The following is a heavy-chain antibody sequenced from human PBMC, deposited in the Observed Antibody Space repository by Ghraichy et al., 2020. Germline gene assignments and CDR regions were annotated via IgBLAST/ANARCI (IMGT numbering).Heavy chain of an antibody. J-gene: IGHJ4*02. V-gene: IGHV3-72*01. CDR1: GFTFSDHY. CDR2: SRNKARSYTT. Sequence: GGSLRLSCAASGFTFSDHYMDWVRQTPGKGLEWVGRSRNKARSYTTEYAASVKDRFTISRDDSKNSLYLQMNSLKTEDTAVYYCARSRSSRGRYPFDYWGQGTLVTVSS. D-gene: IGHD6-19*01. CDR3: ARSRSSRGRYPFDY.